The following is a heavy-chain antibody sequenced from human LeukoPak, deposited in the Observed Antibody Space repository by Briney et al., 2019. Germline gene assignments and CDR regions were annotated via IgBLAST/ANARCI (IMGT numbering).Heavy chain of an antibody. CDR3: AATGYSSSWATYNWLDP. D-gene: IGHD6-13*01. CDR1: GGSISSSSYY. V-gene: IGHV4-39*01. Sequence: SETLSLTCTVSGGSISSSSYYWGWIRQPPGKGLEWIGSIYYSGSTYYNPSLKSRVTISVDTSKNQFSLKLSSVTAADTAVYYCAATGYSSSWATYNWLDPWGQGTLVTVSS. CDR2: IYYSGST. J-gene: IGHJ5*02.